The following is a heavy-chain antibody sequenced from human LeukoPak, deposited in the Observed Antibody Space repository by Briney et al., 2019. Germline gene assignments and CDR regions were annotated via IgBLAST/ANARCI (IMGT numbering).Heavy chain of an antibody. D-gene: IGHD3-9*01. J-gene: IGHJ4*02. V-gene: IGHV4-39*07. CDR3: ARSLNTYYDILTGYYPFDY. CDR1: GGSISSSSYY. CDR2: IYYSGST. Sequence: PSETLSLTCTVSGGSISSSSYYWGWIRQPPGKGLEWIGSIYYSGSTYYNPSLKSRVTMSVDTSKNQFSLKLSSVTAADTAVFYCARSLNTYYDILTGYYPFDYWGQGTLVTVSS.